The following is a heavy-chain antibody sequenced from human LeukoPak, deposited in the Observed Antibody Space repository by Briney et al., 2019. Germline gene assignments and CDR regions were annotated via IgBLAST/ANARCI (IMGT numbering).Heavy chain of an antibody. V-gene: IGHV4-59*01. CDR1: GGSISSYY. CDR3: ARDEYGSGWGWFDP. CDR2: IYYSGST. D-gene: IGHD6-19*01. Sequence: PSETLSLTCTVSGGSISSYYWSWIRQPPGKGLEWFGYIYYSGSTNYNPSLKSRVTISVDTSKNQFSLKLSSVTAADTAVYYCARDEYGSGWGWFDPWGQGTLVTVSS. J-gene: IGHJ5*02.